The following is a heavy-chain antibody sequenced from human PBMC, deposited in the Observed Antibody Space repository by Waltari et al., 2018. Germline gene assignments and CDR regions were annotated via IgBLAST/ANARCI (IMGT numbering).Heavy chain of an antibody. D-gene: IGHD3-3*01. Sequence: VQLQESGPGLVKPSETLSLTCAVSGYSISSGYYWGWIRQPPGKGLEWVANIKQDGSEKYYVDSVKGRFTISRDNAKNSLYLQMNSLRAEDTAVYYCARDTIRGYFDYWGQGTLVTVSS. J-gene: IGHJ4*02. CDR2: IKQDGSEK. V-gene: IGHV3-7*01. CDR1: GYSISSGYY. CDR3: ARDTIRGYFDY.